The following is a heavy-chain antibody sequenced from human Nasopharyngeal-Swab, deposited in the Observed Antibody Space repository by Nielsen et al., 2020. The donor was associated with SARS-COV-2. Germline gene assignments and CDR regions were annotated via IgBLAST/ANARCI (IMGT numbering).Heavy chain of an antibody. CDR3: AREQLPSYGMDV. CDR1: GGSISSSSYY. V-gene: IGHV4-39*07. J-gene: IGHJ6*02. D-gene: IGHD1-1*01. CDR2: IYYSGST. Sequence: SETLSLTCTVSGGSISSSSYYWGWIRQPPGKGLEWIGNIYYSGSTYYNPSLKSRVTISVDTSKNQFSLKLSSVTAADTAVYYCAREQLPSYGMDVWGQGTTVTVSS.